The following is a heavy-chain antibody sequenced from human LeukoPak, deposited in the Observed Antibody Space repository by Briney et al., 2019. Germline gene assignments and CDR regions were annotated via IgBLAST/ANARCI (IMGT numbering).Heavy chain of an antibody. CDR1: GYTFTSYY. CDR2: INPSGGST. Sequence: GASVKVSCKASGYTFTSYYMHWVRQAPGQGLEWMGIINPSGGSTSYAQKFQGKVTMTRDTSTSTVYMELSSLRSEDTAVYYCARDTRYYYDSSGTDYWGQGTLVTVSS. D-gene: IGHD3-22*01. V-gene: IGHV1-46*01. J-gene: IGHJ4*02. CDR3: ARDTRYYYDSSGTDY.